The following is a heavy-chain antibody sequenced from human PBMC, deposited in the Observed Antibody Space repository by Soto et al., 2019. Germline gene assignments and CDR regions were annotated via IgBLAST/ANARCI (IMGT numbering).Heavy chain of an antibody. D-gene: IGHD2-15*01. Sequence: PSETLSLTCTVSGGSISSYYWSWIRQPPGKGLEWIGYIYYSGSTNYNPSLKSRVTISVDTSKNQFSLKLSSVTAADTAVYYCARALLGYCSGGSCYGRGAYYYYGMDVWGQGTTVTVSS. V-gene: IGHV4-59*01. CDR2: IYYSGST. CDR1: GGSISSYY. J-gene: IGHJ6*02. CDR3: ARALLGYCSGGSCYGRGAYYYYGMDV.